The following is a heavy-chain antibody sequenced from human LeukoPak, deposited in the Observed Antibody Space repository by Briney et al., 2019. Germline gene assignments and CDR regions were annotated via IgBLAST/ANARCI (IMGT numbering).Heavy chain of an antibody. CDR2: IIPIFGTA. CDR1: GYTFTSYG. J-gene: IGHJ4*02. V-gene: IGHV1-69*05. CDR3: ARGAHKPREPITMRH. D-gene: IGHD3-22*01. Sequence: GASVKVSCKASGYTFTSYGISWVRQAPGQGLEWMGGIIPIFGTANYAQKFQSRVTITTDESTSTAYMELSSLRSEDTAVYYCARGAHKPREPITMRHWGQGTLVTVSS.